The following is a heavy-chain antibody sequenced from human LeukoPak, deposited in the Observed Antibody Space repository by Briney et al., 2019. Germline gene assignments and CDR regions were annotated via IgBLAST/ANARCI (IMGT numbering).Heavy chain of an antibody. Sequence: GGSLRLSCAASGFTFSACDMRWVRQASGKGLEWVCRITTKATRYVTSYAASLKGRFTISRDDSKNMVYLQMNSMRAEDTAVYYCTTFRLGHYWGQGTLVTVSA. CDR3: TTFRLGHY. J-gene: IGHJ4*02. V-gene: IGHV3-73*01. CDR1: GFTFSACD. D-gene: IGHD3-16*01. CDR2: ITTKATRYVT.